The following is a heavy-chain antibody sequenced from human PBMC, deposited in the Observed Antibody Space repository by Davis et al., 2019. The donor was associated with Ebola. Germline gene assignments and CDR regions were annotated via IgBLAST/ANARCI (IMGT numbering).Heavy chain of an antibody. CDR2: MNPNSGNT. Sequence: ASVKVSCKASGYTFTSYDINWVRQATGQGFEWMGWMNPNSGNTGYAQKFQGRVTITRNTSISTAYMELSRLRSDDTAVYYCARGDIVATIPAGHFDYWGQGTLVTVSS. CDR1: GYTFTSYD. J-gene: IGHJ4*02. D-gene: IGHD5-12*01. CDR3: ARGDIVATIPAGHFDY. V-gene: IGHV1-8*03.